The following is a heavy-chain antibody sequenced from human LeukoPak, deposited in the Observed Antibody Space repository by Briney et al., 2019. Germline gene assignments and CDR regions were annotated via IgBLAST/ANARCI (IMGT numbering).Heavy chain of an antibody. CDR1: GFTFSDYS. CDR2: ISWDGGRI. CDR3: AKDADTYYYDSSGYHPVDY. V-gene: IGHV3-43*01. J-gene: IGHJ4*02. D-gene: IGHD3-22*01. Sequence: GGSLRLSCAASGFTFSDYSMHWVRQAPGKGLEWVSLISWDGGRIHYVDSVKGRFTISRDNSKNSLYLQMNSLRAEDTAVYYCAKDADTYYYDSSGYHPVDYWGQGTLVTVSS.